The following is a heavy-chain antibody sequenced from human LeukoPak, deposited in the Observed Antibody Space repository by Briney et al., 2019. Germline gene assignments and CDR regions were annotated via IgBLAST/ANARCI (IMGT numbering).Heavy chain of an antibody. D-gene: IGHD6-13*01. J-gene: IGHJ5*02. CDR2: IYFSGTT. CDR3: ARRRAEGGSNGHYNWFDP. CDR1: GDSTNAYS. Sequence: SETLSLTCTVSGDSTNAYSWGWIRQPPGKGLEWIGYIYFSGTTKYNPSLESRVTISVDTSKNQFSLKLSSVTAADTAVYYCARRRAEGGSNGHYNWFDPWGQGILVTVSS. V-gene: IGHV4-59*08.